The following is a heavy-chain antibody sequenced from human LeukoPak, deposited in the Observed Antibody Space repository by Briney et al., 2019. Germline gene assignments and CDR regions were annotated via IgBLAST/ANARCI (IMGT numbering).Heavy chain of an antibody. Sequence: PSETLSLTCTVSGGSISGRGYYWGWIRQPPGKGLEWIGSIHYRGSTYNNPSLKSRATISVDTSKNQFSLKLSSLTAADTAVYFCARHRNGDYLSDNNFHYYMDVWGKGTRVTVSS. CDR3: ARHRNGDYLSDNNFHYYMDV. CDR1: GGSISGRGYY. CDR2: IHYRGST. V-gene: IGHV4-39*01. D-gene: IGHD4-17*01. J-gene: IGHJ6*03.